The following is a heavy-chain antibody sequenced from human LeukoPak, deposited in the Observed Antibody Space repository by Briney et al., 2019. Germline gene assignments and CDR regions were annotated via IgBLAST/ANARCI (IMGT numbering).Heavy chain of an antibody. CDR3: ARKPLRPDAFDI. Sequence: SGPALVKPTQTLTLTCTFSGFSLSTSGMCVSWMRQSPGKALEWLALIDWDDDKYYSTSLKTRLTISKDTSKNQVVLTMTNMDPVNTATYYCARKPLRPDAFDIWGQGTTLTVSS. J-gene: IGHJ3*02. V-gene: IGHV2-70*01. CDR1: GFSLSTSGMC. CDR2: IDWDDDK. D-gene: IGHD3-9*01.